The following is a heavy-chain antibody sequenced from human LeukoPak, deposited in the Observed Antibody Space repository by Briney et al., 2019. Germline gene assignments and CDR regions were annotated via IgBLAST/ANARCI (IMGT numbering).Heavy chain of an antibody. J-gene: IGHJ6*02. CDR2: IWYDGSNK. V-gene: IGHV3-33*01. D-gene: IGHD6-19*01. CDR3: AREDSSVYYYYGMDV. CDR1: GFTFSSYG. Sequence: GGSLRLSCAASGFTFSSYGMHWVRQAPGKGLEWVAVIWYDGSNKYYADSVKGRFTISRDNSKNTLYLQMNSLRAEDTAVYYCAREDSSVYYYYGMDVWGQGTTVTVSS.